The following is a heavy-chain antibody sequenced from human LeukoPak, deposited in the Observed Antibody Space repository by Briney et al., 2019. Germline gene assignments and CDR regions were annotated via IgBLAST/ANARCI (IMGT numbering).Heavy chain of an antibody. CDR2: IYHSGST. V-gene: IGHV4-59*12. CDR1: GGSISTYY. CDR3: ARGSEGMYYDILTGYRSTYYFDY. J-gene: IGHJ4*02. Sequence: SETLSLTCTVSGGSISTYYWSWIRQPPGKGLEWIGYIYHSGSTYYNPSLKSRVTISVDRSKNQFSLKLSSVTAADTAVYYCARGSEGMYYDILTGYRSTYYFDYWGQGTLVTVSS. D-gene: IGHD3-9*01.